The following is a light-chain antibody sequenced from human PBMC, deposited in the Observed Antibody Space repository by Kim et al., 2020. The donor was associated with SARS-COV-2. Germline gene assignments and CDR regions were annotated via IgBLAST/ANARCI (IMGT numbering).Light chain of an antibody. CDR3: QQYYSSPWT. V-gene: IGKV4-1*01. CDR2: WAP. J-gene: IGKJ1*01. Sequence: ATINCKSSQSVLYSSNNKNCLAWYQQKPGQPPKLLIYWAPTRESGVPDRFSGSGSGTDFTLTISSLQAEDVAVYYCQQYYSSPWTFGQGTKVDIK. CDR1: QSVLYSSNNKNC.